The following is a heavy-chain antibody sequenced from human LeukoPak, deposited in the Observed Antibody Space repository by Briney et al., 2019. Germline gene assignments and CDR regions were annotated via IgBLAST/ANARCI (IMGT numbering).Heavy chain of an antibody. J-gene: IGHJ4*02. Sequence: GGSLRLSCAASGFTFSSYWMSWVRQAPGKGLEWVANIKQDGSEKYYVDSVKGRLTISRDNAKNSLYLQMNSLRAEDTAVYYCASGVIAVADYHFDYWGQGTLVTVSS. V-gene: IGHV3-7*01. CDR2: IKQDGSEK. CDR3: ASGVIAVADYHFDY. CDR1: GFTFSSYW. D-gene: IGHD6-19*01.